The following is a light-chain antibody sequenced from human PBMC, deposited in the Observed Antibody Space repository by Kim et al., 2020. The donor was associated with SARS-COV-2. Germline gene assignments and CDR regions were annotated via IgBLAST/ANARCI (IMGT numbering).Light chain of an antibody. Sequence: DIQMTQSPSTLSASVGDRVTLTCGASQSVREWLAWYQQQPGKAPTLLIYKASNLQSGVPSRFSASGSGTAFTLTINSLQPDDFATYYCQQYSDSPYTFGQGTKLEI. CDR3: QQYSDSPYT. CDR2: KAS. V-gene: IGKV1-5*03. CDR1: QSVREW. J-gene: IGKJ2*01.